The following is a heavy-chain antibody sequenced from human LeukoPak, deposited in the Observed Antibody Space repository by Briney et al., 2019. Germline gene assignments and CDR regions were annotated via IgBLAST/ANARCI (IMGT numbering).Heavy chain of an antibody. CDR3: ARDSLSPQHSDYGMEV. J-gene: IGHJ6*02. CDR2: ISSSSSTI. CDR1: GFTFSSYW. V-gene: IGHV3-48*04. Sequence: GGSLRLSCAASGFTFSSYWMSWVRQAPGKGLEWVSYISSSSSTIYYADSVKGRFTISRDNAKNSLYLQMNSLRAEDTAVYYCARDSLSPQHSDYGMEVWGQGTTVTVSS. D-gene: IGHD2-15*01.